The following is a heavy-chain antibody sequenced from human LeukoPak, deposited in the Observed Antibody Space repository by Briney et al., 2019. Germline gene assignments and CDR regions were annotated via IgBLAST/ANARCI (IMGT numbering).Heavy chain of an antibody. D-gene: IGHD3-10*01. Sequence: GASVKVSCKASGYSFNNYGTTWVRQAPGQGLQWMGWINGYNGNTNYAQKLQGRVTMTTDTFTSTAYMELRSLRSDDTAVYYCARVQSESYGSGSYSHFDYWGQGTLVTVSS. V-gene: IGHV1-18*01. CDR2: INGYNGNT. J-gene: IGHJ4*02. CDR1: GYSFNNYG. CDR3: ARVQSESYGSGSYSHFDY.